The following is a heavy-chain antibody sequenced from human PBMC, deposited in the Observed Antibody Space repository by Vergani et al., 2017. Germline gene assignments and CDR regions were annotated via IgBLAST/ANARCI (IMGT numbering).Heavy chain of an antibody. CDR3: AKDLKDCSSTSCDPYNWFDP. CDR1: GFTFSSYA. D-gene: IGHD2-2*01. V-gene: IGHV3-23*01. CDR2: ISGSGGST. J-gene: IGHJ5*02. Sequence: EVQLLESGGGLVQPGGSLRLSCAASGFTFSSYAMSWVRQAPGKGLEWVSAISGSGGSTYYADSVKGRFTISRDNSKNTLYLQMNSLRAEDTAVYYCAKDLKDCSSTSCDPYNWFDPWGQGTLVTVSS.